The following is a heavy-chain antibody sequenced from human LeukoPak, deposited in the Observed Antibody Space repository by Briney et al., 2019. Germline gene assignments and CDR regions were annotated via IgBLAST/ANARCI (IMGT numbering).Heavy chain of an antibody. Sequence: GGSLRLSCAVSGFTFSSFSMNWVRQAPGKGLEWVSYISSSGSTIYYADSVKGRFTISRDNAKNSLYLQMNSLRAEDTAVYYCAREHYYDSSGSPGDAFDIWGQGTMVTVSS. J-gene: IGHJ3*02. CDR2: ISSSGSTI. CDR3: AREHYYDSSGSPGDAFDI. V-gene: IGHV3-48*04. D-gene: IGHD3-22*01. CDR1: GFTFSSFS.